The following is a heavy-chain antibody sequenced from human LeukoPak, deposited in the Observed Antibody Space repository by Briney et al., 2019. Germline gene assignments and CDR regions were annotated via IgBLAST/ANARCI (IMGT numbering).Heavy chain of an antibody. J-gene: IGHJ5*02. D-gene: IGHD3-10*01. Sequence: GGSLRLSCAASGFTFSSYAMSWVRQAPGKGREWVSAIRGSGGSTYYAVSVKGRFTIHRDNSKNTQYLQMNSLRSEDTGVYYCANLVERAMVRGVLTKPNWFDPWGQGPRVTVSS. CDR1: GFTFSSYA. V-gene: IGHV3-23*01. CDR3: ANLVERAMVRGVLTKPNWFDP. CDR2: IRGSGGST.